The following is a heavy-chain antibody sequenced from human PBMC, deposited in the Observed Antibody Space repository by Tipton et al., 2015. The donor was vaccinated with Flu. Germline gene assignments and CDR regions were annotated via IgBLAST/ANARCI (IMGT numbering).Heavy chain of an antibody. D-gene: IGHD5-12*01. J-gene: IGHJ3*02. V-gene: IGHV3-66*01. CDR3: ATLGNSGTDGFDI. CDR2: IYRGGTT. CDR1: GFTVSSKY. Sequence: QLVQSGGGLVQPGGSLRLSCAASGFTVSSKYMGWVRQAPGKGLQWVSVIYRGGTTYVADSVKGRCTISRDNSKNILYLQWNSLTTEDTAVYYCATLGNSGTDGFDIWGQGTMVTISS.